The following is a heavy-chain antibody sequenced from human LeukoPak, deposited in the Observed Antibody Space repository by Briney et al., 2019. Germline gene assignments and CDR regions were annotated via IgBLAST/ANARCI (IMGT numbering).Heavy chain of an antibody. V-gene: IGHV3-23*01. D-gene: IGHD5-18*01. J-gene: IGHJ4*02. Sequence: GTLRLSCAASGFTFSSYGMSWVRQAPGKGLEWVSAISGSGGSTYYADSVKGRFTISRDNSKNTLYLQMNSLRAEDTAVYYCASPKMEGSYGYWFNYWGQGTLVTVSS. CDR2: ISGSGGST. CDR1: GFTFSSYG. CDR3: ASPKMEGSYGYWFNY.